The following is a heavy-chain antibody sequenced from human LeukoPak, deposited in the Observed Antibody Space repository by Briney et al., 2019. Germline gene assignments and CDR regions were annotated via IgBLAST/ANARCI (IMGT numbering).Heavy chain of an antibody. CDR1: GGTFSSYA. CDR3: ARSSRCSYGEIDY. J-gene: IGHJ4*02. D-gene: IGHD2-15*01. Sequence: SVKVSCKVSGGTFSSYAISWVRQDTGHGLEWMGGIIPIFGTANSAQKFQGRVTITAVESTSTAYIELRSLRSDDTTVYYCARSSRCSYGEIDYWGQGTRATVSS. CDR2: IIPIFGTA. V-gene: IGHV1-69*13.